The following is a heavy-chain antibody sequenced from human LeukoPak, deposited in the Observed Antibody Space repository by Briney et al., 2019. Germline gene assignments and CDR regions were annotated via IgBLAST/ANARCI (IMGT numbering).Heavy chain of an antibody. CDR2: IYSGGST. CDR3: ARGPTMYGMDV. V-gene: IGHV3-53*01. Sequence: GGSLRLSCAASGFTVSNNYISWGRQAPGKGLEWVSVIYSGGSTYYKDSVKGRFTISRDNSKNTLYLQINSLTVEDTAIYYCARGPTMYGMDVWGQGTTVTVSS. J-gene: IGHJ6*02. CDR1: GFTVSNNY.